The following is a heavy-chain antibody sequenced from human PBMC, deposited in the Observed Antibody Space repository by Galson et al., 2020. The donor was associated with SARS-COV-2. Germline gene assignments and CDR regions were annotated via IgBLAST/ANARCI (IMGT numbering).Heavy chain of an antibody. CDR1: GFTFSDYE. CDR2: ISSSGTNI. J-gene: IGHJ3*02. V-gene: IGHV3-48*03. CDR3: ASPYLAAASFFGAFDI. D-gene: IGHD6-13*01. Sequence: GGSLRLSCAGSGFTFSDYEMNWVHQGPGKGLEWVSYISSSGTNIYYADSVKGRFTISRDNAKNSLYLQMTSLRAEDTAVYYCASPYLAAASFFGAFDIWGPGTMVTVSS.